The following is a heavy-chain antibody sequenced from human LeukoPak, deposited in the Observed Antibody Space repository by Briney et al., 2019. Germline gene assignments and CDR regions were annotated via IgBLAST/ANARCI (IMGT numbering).Heavy chain of an antibody. Sequence: ASVKVSCKASGYTFTGYYMHWVRQAPGQGLEWMGWINPNSGNTGYAQKFQGRVTITRNTSISTAYMELSSLRSEDTAVYYCARAPTVTKDYYYYMDVWGKGTTVTVSS. V-gene: IGHV1-8*03. D-gene: IGHD4-17*01. CDR3: ARAPTVTKDYYYYMDV. CDR1: GYTFTGYY. J-gene: IGHJ6*03. CDR2: INPNSGNT.